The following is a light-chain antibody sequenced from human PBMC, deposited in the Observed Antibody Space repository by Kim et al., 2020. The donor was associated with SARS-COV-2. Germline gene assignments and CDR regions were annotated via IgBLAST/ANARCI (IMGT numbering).Light chain of an antibody. CDR1: QSVSRS. CDR2: GAS. Sequence: SLSPGERATLSCRASQSVSRSFAWYQQKPGQAPRLLIYGASRRATGIPARFSGSGSGTDFTLTISSLEPEDFAVYYCQQRSNWPLTFGGGTKLEI. V-gene: IGKV3-11*01. CDR3: QQRSNWPLT. J-gene: IGKJ4*01.